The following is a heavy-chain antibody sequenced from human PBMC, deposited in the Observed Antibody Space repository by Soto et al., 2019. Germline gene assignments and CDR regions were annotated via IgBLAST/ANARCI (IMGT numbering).Heavy chain of an antibody. CDR2: IVPLFGTA. J-gene: IGHJ5*02. CDR1: GGTFGNTA. D-gene: IGHD3-3*01. Sequence: QVQLVQSGAEVKEPGSSVNVSCKTSGGTFGNTAVTWVRQVPGQGLEWIGGIVPLFGTANYAQKFRGRVMITAGESTSTASMDLSSLRSDDTAIYYCARDGDPGYSFWSGPLGGGRFDPWGQGTLVTVSS. V-gene: IGHV1-69*12. CDR3: ARDGDPGYSFWSGPLGGGRFDP.